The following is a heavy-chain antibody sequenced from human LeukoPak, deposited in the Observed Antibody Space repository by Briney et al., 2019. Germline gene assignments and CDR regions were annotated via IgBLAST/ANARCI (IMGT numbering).Heavy chain of an antibody. CDR1: GLTVSSDS. CDR3: AKDSTDSGYPFDY. Sequence: PGGSLRLSCTVSGLTVSSDSMSWVRQAPGKGLEWVSFIYSGGSTHYSDSVKGRFTISRDNSKNTLYLQMNSLRAEDTAVFYCAKDSTDSGYPFDYWGQGTLVTVSS. D-gene: IGHD5-12*01. CDR2: IYSGGST. V-gene: IGHV3-53*05. J-gene: IGHJ4*02.